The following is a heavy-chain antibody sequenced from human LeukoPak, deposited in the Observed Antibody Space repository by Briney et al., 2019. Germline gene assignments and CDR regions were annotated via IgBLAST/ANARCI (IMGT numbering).Heavy chain of an antibody. CDR3: AKGPLTEVAGTTWDY. CDR1: GGSISSSSYY. CDR2: ISGGGVNT. Sequence: PSETLSLTCTVSGGSISSSSYYWGWIRQPPGKGLEWVSAISGGGVNTYYADSMKGRFTISRDNSKNTLFLQMNSLRADDTAVYYCAKGPLTEVAGTTWDYWGQGTLVTVSS. D-gene: IGHD1-14*01. J-gene: IGHJ4*02. V-gene: IGHV3-23*01.